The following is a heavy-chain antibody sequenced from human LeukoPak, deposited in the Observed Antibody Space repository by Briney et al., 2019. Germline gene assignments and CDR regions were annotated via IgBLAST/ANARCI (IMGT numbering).Heavy chain of an antibody. V-gene: IGHV4-31*03. D-gene: IGHD3-10*01. J-gene: IGHJ4*02. CDR1: GGSISSGGYY. CDR3: ARITMVRGVITPFDY. Sequence: SQTLSLTCTVSGGSISSGGYYWSWIRQHPGKGLEWIRYIYYSGSTYYNPSLKSRVTISVDTSKNQFSPKLSSVTAADTAVYYCARITMVRGVITPFDYWGQGTLVTVSS. CDR2: IYYSGST.